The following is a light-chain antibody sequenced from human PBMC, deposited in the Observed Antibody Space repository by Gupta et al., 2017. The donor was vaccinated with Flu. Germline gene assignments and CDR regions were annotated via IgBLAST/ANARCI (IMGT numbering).Light chain of an antibody. J-gene: IGLJ3*02. CDR1: GSNIESNT. V-gene: IGLV1-44*01. CDR2: GNN. Sequence: RFTISCSGTGSNIESNTVTWYPQLPGTAPNFLIYGNNQRPSGVPDRFSGSKSDTSASLAIXGXQSEDEXDYYCATWDDSLNAPVFGGGTKLTVL. CDR3: ATWDDSLNAPV.